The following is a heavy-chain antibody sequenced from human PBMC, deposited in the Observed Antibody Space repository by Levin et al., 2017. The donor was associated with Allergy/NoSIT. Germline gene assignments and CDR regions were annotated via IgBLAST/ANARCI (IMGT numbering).Heavy chain of an antibody. J-gene: IGHJ4*02. CDR1: RFSFGGYA. Sequence: GGSLRLSCAASRFSFGGYAMHWVRQTPGKGLEWVAIIWYDGSNTYYADSVKGRFTISRDNSKNTLYLQMNSLRAEDTAVYYCARDLYTRQCDYWGQGTLVTVSS. CDR2: IWYDGSNT. CDR3: ARDLYTRQCDY. V-gene: IGHV3-33*01. D-gene: IGHD2-2*02.